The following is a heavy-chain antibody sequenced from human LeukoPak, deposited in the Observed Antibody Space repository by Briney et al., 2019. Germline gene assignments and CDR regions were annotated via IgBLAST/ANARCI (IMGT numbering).Heavy chain of an antibody. V-gene: IGHV3-7*01. Sequence: GGSLRLSCAASGFTFSRYWMSWVRQAPGKGLEWVANIKQDGSEKYYVDSVKGRFTISRDNAKNSLYLQMNSLRAEDTAVYYCASSPLGVQSWGQGTLVTVSS. D-gene: IGHD3-10*01. CDR2: IKQDGSEK. CDR1: GFTFSRYW. CDR3: ASSPLGVQS. J-gene: IGHJ5*02.